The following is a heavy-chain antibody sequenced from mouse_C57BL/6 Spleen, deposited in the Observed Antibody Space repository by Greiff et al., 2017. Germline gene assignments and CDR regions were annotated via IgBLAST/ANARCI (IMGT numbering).Heavy chain of an antibody. CDR1: GFTFSSYA. D-gene: IGHD2-4*01. CDR2: ISSGGDYI. V-gene: IGHV5-9-1*02. Sequence: DVQLVESGEGLVKPGGSLKLSCAASGFTFSSYAMSWVRQTPEKRLEWVAYISSGGDYIYYADTVKGRFTISRDNARNTLYLQMSSLKSEDTAMYYCTRGYDYSWFAYWGQGTLVTVSA. CDR3: TRGYDYSWFAY. J-gene: IGHJ3*01.